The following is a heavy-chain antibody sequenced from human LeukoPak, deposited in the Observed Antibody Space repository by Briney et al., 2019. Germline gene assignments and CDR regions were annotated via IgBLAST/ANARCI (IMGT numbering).Heavy chain of an antibody. D-gene: IGHD6-19*01. J-gene: IGHJ4*02. CDR3: ARHQVAVAGRYDY. CDR2: IYYSGST. V-gene: IGHV4-39*01. CDR1: GGSISSSSSY. Sequence: PSETLSLTCTVSGGSISSSSSYWGWIRQPPGTGLEWIGSIYYSGSTYYNPSLKSRVTISVDTSKNQFSLKLSSVTAADTAVYYCARHQVAVAGRYDYWGQGTLVTVSS.